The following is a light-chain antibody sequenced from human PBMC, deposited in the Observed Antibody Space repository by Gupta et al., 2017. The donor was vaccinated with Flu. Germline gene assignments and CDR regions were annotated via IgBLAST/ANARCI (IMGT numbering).Light chain of an antibody. CDR3: QTLGTRIL. V-gene: IGLV4-69*01. CDR2: LSSDGSH. CDR1: SAHSSYS. J-gene: IGLJ3*02. Sequence: QLVLPQSPSASAPPAASVKPTRTLSSAHSSYSIAWHQHQPQKGPRFLLKLSSDGSHFRGDGIPGRFSGSSSGAERHLIISSPQSDDDADYCFQTLGTRILFGGGTKLTVL.